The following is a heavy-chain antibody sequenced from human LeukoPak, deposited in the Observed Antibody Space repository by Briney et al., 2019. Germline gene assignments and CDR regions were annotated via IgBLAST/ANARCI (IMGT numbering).Heavy chain of an antibody. Sequence: PSETLSLTCTVSGGSISSGLYYWVWIRQPPGKGPEWIGSTDYSGSTYYNPSLKSRVTISVDTSKNQFSLKLSAVTAADTAVYYCARGRGGGGTSNNWFDPWGQGTHVIVSS. D-gene: IGHD2-15*01. J-gene: IGHJ5*02. V-gene: IGHV4-39*07. CDR1: GGSISSGLYY. CDR2: TDYSGST. CDR3: ARGRGGGGTSNNWFDP.